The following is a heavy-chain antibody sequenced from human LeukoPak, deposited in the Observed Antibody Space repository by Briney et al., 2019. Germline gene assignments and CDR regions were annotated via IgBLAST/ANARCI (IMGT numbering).Heavy chain of an antibody. CDR3: ARGTGETYWYFDL. V-gene: IGHV4-30-2*01. D-gene: IGHD1-1*01. Sequence: PSETLSLTCAVSGGSISSGGYSWSWIRQPPGKGLEWIGYIYHSGSTYYNPSLKSRVTISVDRSKNQFSLKLSSVTAADTAVYYCARGTGETYWYFDLWGRGTLVTVSS. J-gene: IGHJ2*01. CDR1: GGSISSGGYS. CDR2: IYHSGST.